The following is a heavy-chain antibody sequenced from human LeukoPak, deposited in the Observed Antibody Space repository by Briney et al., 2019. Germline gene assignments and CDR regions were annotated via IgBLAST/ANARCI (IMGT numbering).Heavy chain of an antibody. J-gene: IGHJ4*02. CDR2: INPNSGGT. D-gene: IGHD3-22*01. CDR3: ARAPYYYDSSGYNYYFDY. Sequence: ASVKVSCKASGYTFTGYYMHWVRQAPGQGLEWRGWINPNSGGTNYAQKFQGRVTMTRDTSISTAYMELSRLRSDDTAVYYCARAPYYYDSSGYNYYFDYWGQGTLVTVSS. V-gene: IGHV1-2*02. CDR1: GYTFTGYY.